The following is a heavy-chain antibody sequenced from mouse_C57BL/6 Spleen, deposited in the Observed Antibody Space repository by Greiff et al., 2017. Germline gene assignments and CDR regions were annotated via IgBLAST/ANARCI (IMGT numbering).Heavy chain of an antibody. J-gene: IGHJ2*01. V-gene: IGHV1-59*01. Sequence: QVQLQQPGAELVRPGTSVTLSCKASGYTFTSYWLHCVQQRPGQGLEWIGVIDPSDSYTNYNQKFKGKATLTVDTSSSTAYMQLSSLTSEDSAVYYCARSSTEDYLDYWGQGTTLTVSS. CDR3: ARSSTEDYLDY. D-gene: IGHD2-1*01. CDR2: IDPSDSYT. CDR1: GYTFTSYW.